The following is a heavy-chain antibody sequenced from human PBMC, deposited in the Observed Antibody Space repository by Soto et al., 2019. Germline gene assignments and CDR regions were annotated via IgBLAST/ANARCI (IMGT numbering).Heavy chain of an antibody. D-gene: IGHD6-19*01. V-gene: IGHV4-59*01. CDR2: IYYNGST. CDR3: ARVEDSSGWPTFDY. J-gene: IGHJ4*02. CDR1: GGSISSYY. Sequence: SETLSLTGTVSGGSISSYYWSWIRQPPGKGLEWIGYIYYNGSTNYNPSLKSRVTISVDTSKNQFSLKLSSVTAADTAVYYCARVEDSSGWPTFDYWGQGTLVTVSS.